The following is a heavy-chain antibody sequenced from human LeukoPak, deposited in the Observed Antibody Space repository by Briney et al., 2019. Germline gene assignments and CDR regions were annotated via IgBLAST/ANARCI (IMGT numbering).Heavy chain of an antibody. Sequence: PGGSLRLSCAASGFTFSSYWMSWVRQAPGKGLEWVSYISSSSSTIYYADSVKGRFTISRDNAKNSLYLQMNSLRDEDTAVYYCAREGSSLPGIAVAGDYWGQGTLVTVSS. CDR3: AREGSSLPGIAVAGDY. CDR2: ISSSSSTI. V-gene: IGHV3-48*02. CDR1: GFTFSSYW. D-gene: IGHD6-19*01. J-gene: IGHJ4*02.